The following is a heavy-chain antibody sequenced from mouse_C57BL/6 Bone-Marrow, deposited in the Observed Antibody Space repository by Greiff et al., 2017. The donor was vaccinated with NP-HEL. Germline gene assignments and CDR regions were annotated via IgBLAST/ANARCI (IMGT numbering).Heavy chain of an antibody. V-gene: IGHV1-80*01. D-gene: IGHD1-1*01. CDR1: GYAFSSYW. Sequence: VQLQESGAELVKPGASVKISCKASGYAFSSYWMNWVKQRPGKGLEWIGQIYPGDGDTNYNGKFKGKATLTADKSSSTAYMQLSSLTSEDSAVYFCARSCYYGSVDYWGQGTTLTVSS. CDR3: ARSCYYGSVDY. CDR2: IYPGDGDT. J-gene: IGHJ2*01.